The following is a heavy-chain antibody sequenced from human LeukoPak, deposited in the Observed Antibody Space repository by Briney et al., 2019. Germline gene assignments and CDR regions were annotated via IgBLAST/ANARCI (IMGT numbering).Heavy chain of an antibody. CDR1: GDYISSSSYY. V-gene: IGHV4-39*01. D-gene: IGHD3-22*01. Sequence: PSETLSLTCAVSGDYISSSSYYWGWIRQSPGTGLEWIGDIHHSGRTYYNPSLKSRVAISIDTSKNQFSLRLRSMTAADTAVFYCARRRYYDSTGYFEWGRGTLVTVSS. CDR3: ARRRYYDSTGYFE. J-gene: IGHJ1*01. CDR2: IHHSGRT.